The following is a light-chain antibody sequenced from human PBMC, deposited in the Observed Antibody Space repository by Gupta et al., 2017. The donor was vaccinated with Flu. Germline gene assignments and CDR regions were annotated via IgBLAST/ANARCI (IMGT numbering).Light chain of an antibody. CDR1: QSINTW. J-gene: IGKJ4*01. Sequence: DIQMTQSPSSVSPSIGDTVTITCRASQSINTWLAWYQQKPGKVPKLLIYAASTLESGVPPRFSGSGSGADFTLTINGLQPEDFATYYCQQANSFLGLTFGGGTKVEIK. CDR2: AAS. CDR3: QQANSFLGLT. V-gene: IGKV1D-12*01.